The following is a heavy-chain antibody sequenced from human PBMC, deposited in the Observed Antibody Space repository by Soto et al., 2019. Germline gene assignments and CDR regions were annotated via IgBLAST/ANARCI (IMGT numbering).Heavy chain of an antibody. D-gene: IGHD6-19*01. CDR2: ITGSSTYM. J-gene: IGHJ4*02. Sequence: GGSLRLSCAASGFTFNHFTMNWVRQAPGKGLEWVSSITGSSTYMYYADSVKGRFTISRDNAKKSLFLQMHSLRAEDTAIYYCASDPSSGYSSGWYDNWGQGTLVTVSS. CDR3: ASDPSSGYSSGWYDN. V-gene: IGHV3-21*01. CDR1: GFTFNHFT.